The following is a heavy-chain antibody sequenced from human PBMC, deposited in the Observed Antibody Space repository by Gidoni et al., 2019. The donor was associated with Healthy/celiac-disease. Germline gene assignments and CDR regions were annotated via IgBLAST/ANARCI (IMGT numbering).Heavy chain of an antibody. D-gene: IGHD2-15*01. CDR2: INHSGST. CDR3: ARGGVVAALYYFDY. CDR1: GGSFSGYY. J-gene: IGHJ4*02. V-gene: IGHV4-34*01. Sequence: QLQLQQWGAGLLRLPETLSPTSAAHGGSFSGYYWSWIRQPPGKGLEWIGEINHSGSTNYNPSLKSRVTISVDTSKNQFSLKLSSVTAADTAVYYCARGGVVAALYYFDYWGQGTLVTVSS.